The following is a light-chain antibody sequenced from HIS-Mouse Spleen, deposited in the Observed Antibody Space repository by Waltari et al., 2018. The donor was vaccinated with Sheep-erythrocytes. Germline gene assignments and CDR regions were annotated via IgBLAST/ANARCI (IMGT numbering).Light chain of an antibody. CDR2: EVS. CDR3: SSYAGSNNWV. Sequence: QSALTQPPSASGSPGQSVTISCTGTSSDVGGYNYVSWYQQHPGKAPKLMIYEVSRSPAGVPDRFSGSKPGNTASLTVSGLQAEDEADYYCSSYAGSNNWVFGGGTKLTVL. J-gene: IGLJ3*02. CDR1: SSDVGGYNY. V-gene: IGLV2-8*01.